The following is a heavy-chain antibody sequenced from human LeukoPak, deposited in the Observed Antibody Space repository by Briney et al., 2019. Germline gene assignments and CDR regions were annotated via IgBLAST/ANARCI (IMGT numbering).Heavy chain of an antibody. CDR3: ARGGSYGGYHSY. V-gene: IGHV3-21*01. Sequence: PGGSLRLSCAASGFTFSTYNMNWVRQSPGKGLEWLSSITSTGSYTFYADSVKGRFTISRDNAKNSLYLQMNSLTAEDTAIYYCARGGSYGGYHSYWGQGTLVTVSS. J-gene: IGHJ4*02. D-gene: IGHD4-23*01. CDR1: GFTFSTYN. CDR2: ITSTGSYT.